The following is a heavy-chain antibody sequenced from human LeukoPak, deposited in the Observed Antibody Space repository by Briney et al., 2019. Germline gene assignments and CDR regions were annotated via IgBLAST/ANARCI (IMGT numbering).Heavy chain of an antibody. CDR1: GYTFTSYH. CDR2: MNPYSGDR. J-gene: IGHJ4*02. Sequence: GASVTVSCTTSGYTFTSYHINWVRQATGQGIEWMGWMNPYSGDRGYAQNFQGRVSITSDASIGTAYMELSSLRSDDTAVYFCARTASLTASGYDYWGQGTLVTVSS. V-gene: IGHV1-8*03. CDR3: ARTASLTASGYDY. D-gene: IGHD2-21*02.